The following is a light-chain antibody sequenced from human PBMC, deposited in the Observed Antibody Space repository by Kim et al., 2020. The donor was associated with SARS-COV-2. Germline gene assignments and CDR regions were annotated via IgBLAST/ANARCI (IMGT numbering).Light chain of an antibody. CDR2: DVS. V-gene: IGLV2-14*04. Sequence: GQSSTISCTGTSSDVGGYNHVSWYQQHPGKAPKLMIYDVSKWPSGVSNRFSGSKSGNTASLTISWLQAEDEADYYCSSLTSSSTWVFGSGTKVTVL. J-gene: IGLJ6*01. CDR3: SSLTSSSTWV. CDR1: SSDVGGYNH.